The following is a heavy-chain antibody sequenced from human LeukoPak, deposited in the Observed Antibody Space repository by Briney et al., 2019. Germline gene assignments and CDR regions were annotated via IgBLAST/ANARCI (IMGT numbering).Heavy chain of an antibody. CDR1: DYSISSGYGYY. J-gene: IGHJ4*02. CDR2: IYHSGIT. Sequence: SETLSLTCTVSDYSISSGYGYYWGWIRQPPGKGLEWIGNIYHSGITYYNHFNSSLKSRVTISIDTSKNQFSLRLTSVTAADTAVYFCATLVSSRYYFDYWGQGTLVTVSS. CDR3: ATLVSSRYYFDY. D-gene: IGHD5/OR15-5a*01. V-gene: IGHV4-38-2*02.